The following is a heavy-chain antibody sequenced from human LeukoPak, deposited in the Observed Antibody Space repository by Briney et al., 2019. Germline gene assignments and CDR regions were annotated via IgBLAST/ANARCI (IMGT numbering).Heavy chain of an antibody. J-gene: IGHJ6*03. D-gene: IGHD3-22*01. CDR2: IYHSGST. CDR1: GYSISSGYY. Sequence: SETLSLTCTVSGYSISSGYYWGWIRQPPGKGLEWIGSIYHSGSTYYNPSLKSRVTISVDTSKNQFSLKLSSVTAADTAVYYCARALSGRSGYYYYYYYMDVWGKGTTVTVSS. V-gene: IGHV4-38-2*02. CDR3: ARALSGRSGYYYYYYYMDV.